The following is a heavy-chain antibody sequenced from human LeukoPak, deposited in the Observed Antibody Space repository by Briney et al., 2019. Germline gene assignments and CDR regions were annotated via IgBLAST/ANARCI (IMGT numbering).Heavy chain of an antibody. CDR2: ISSSSSYI. CDR3: AREREDYDFWSGYSRVGWFDP. J-gene: IGHJ5*02. D-gene: IGHD3-3*01. CDR1: GFTFSSYS. V-gene: IGHV3-21*01. Sequence: GGSLRLSCAASGFTFSSYSMNWVRQAPGKGLEWVSSISSSSSYIYYADSVKGRFTISRDNAKNSLYLQMNSLRAEDTAVYDCAREREDYDFWSGYSRVGWFDPWGQGTLVTVSS.